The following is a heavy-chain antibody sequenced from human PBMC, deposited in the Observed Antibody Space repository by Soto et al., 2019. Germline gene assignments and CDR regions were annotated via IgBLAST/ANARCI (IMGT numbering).Heavy chain of an antibody. J-gene: IGHJ6*02. D-gene: IGHD3-10*01. CDR3: ARNVYYYGTYGMDV. CDR2: IYYSGST. CDR1: GGSISSYY. Sequence: QVQLQESGPGLVKPSETLSLTCTVSGGSISSYYWSWIRQPPGKGLEWIGYIYYSGSTNYNPSLKSRVTISVDTSKNHFSLKLSSVTAADTAVYYCARNVYYYGTYGMDVWGQGTTVTVSS. V-gene: IGHV4-59*08.